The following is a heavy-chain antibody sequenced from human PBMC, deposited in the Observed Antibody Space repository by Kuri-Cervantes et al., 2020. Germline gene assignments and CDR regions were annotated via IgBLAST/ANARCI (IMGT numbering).Heavy chain of an antibody. CDR1: GFTFSSYG. V-gene: IGHV3-30*19. Sequence: LSLTCAASGFTFSSYGMHWVRQAPGKGLEWVAVISYDGSNKYYADSVKGRFTISRDNSKNTLYLQMNSLRAEDTAVYYCAREDTALYYFDYWGQGTLVTVSS. D-gene: IGHD5-18*01. CDR3: AREDTALYYFDY. J-gene: IGHJ4*02. CDR2: ISYDGSNK.